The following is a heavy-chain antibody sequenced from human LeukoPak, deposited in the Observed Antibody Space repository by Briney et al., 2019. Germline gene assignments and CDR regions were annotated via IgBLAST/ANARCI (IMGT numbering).Heavy chain of an antibody. CDR3: ARGSGWDTARYYFDY. D-gene: IGHD3-10*01. Sequence: ASVKVSCMASGYTFTSYYLHWVRQAPGQGLEWMGIINPSSSSTSYAQKFQGRVTMTRDTSTSTVYMELSSLRPEDTAVYYCARGSGWDTARYYFDYWGQGTLVTVSS. V-gene: IGHV1-46*01. CDR2: INPSSSST. J-gene: IGHJ4*02. CDR1: GYTFTSYY.